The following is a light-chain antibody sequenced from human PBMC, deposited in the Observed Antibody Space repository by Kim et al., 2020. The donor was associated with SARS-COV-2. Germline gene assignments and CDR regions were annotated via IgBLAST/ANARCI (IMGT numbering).Light chain of an antibody. Sequence: ASVGDRVTITCRASQGISTSLAWYQQKPGKVPKLLIYAASTLQSGVPSRFSGSGSGTDFTLTISSLQPEDVATYYCQKYNSAPRTFGPGTKVDIK. V-gene: IGKV1-27*01. CDR3: QKYNSAPRT. CDR1: QGISTS. J-gene: IGKJ3*01. CDR2: AAS.